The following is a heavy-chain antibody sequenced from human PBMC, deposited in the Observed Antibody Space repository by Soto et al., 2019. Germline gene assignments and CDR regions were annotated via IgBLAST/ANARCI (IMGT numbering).Heavy chain of an antibody. CDR1: GFTFSSYG. D-gene: IGHD3-3*01. V-gene: IGHV3-30*18. Sequence: SLRLSCAASGFTFSSYGMHWVRQAPGKGLEWVAVISYDGSNKYYADSVKGRFTISRDNSKNTLYLQMNSLRAEDTAVYYCAKDTYYDFWSGYYTGNYYYYYGMDVWGQGTTVTVSS. CDR3: AKDTYYDFWSGYYTGNYYYYYGMDV. J-gene: IGHJ6*02. CDR2: ISYDGSNK.